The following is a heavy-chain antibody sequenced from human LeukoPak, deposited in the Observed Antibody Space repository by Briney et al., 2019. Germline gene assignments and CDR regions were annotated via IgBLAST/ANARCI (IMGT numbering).Heavy chain of an antibody. J-gene: IGHJ4*02. CDR1: GYTFTSYG. Sequence: ASVKVSCKASGYTFTSYGISWVRQAPGQGLEWMGWISAYNGNTNYAQKLQGRVTMTTDTSTSTAYMELRSLRSDDTAVYYCARNYGRDYYDSSGYYYGYWGQGTLVTVSS. D-gene: IGHD3-22*01. V-gene: IGHV1-18*01. CDR2: ISAYNGNT. CDR3: ARNYGRDYYDSSGYYYGY.